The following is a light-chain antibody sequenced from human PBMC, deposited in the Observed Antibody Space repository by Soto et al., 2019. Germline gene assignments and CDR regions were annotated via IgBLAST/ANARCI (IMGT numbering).Light chain of an antibody. CDR1: SSDVGGYNY. CDR3: SSYTSSNTGV. J-gene: IGLJ3*02. Sequence: QSALTQPASVSGSPGQSITISCTGTSSDVGGYNYVSWYQQHPGKAPKVMIYEVSNRPSGVSNRFSGSKSGNTASLTISGLQDEDEADYYCSSYTSSNTGVFGGGTKVTVL. V-gene: IGLV2-14*01. CDR2: EVS.